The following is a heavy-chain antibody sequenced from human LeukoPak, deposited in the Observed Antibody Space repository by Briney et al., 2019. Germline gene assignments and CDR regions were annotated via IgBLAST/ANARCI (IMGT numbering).Heavy chain of an antibody. J-gene: IGHJ4*02. V-gene: IGHV4-59*08. CDR3: ARQFSGSGWPYYFDY. CDR2: MHYSGST. D-gene: IGHD6-19*01. CDR1: GGSIGSYY. Sequence: SETLSLTCTVSGGSIGSYYWSWIRQPPGKGLEWFGYMHYSGSTNYNPSLKSRVTISLDTSKNQFSLKLSSVTAAATAVYYCARQFSGSGWPYYFDYWGQGTLVTVSS.